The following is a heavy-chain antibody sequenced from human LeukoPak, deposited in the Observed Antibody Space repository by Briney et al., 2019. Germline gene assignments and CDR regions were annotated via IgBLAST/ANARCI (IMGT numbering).Heavy chain of an antibody. V-gene: IGHV1-69*04. Sequence: GASVKVSCKASGGTFSSYAISWVQQAPGQGLEWMGRIIPILGIANYAQKFQGRVTITADKSTSTAYMELSSLRSEDTAVYYCAREYIEAAAAPKYFQHWGQGTLVTVSS. CDR1: GGTFSSYA. CDR2: IIPILGIA. D-gene: IGHD6-13*01. J-gene: IGHJ1*01. CDR3: AREYIEAAAAPKYFQH.